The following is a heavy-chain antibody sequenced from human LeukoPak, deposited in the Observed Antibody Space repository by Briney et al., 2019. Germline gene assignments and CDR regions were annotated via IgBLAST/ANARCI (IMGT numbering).Heavy chain of an antibody. CDR1: GFTVSSNF. J-gene: IGHJ3*02. CDR2: IFSGGST. D-gene: IGHD3/OR15-3a*01. CDR3: ARGWTNDAFDI. V-gene: IGHV3-53*01. Sequence: PGGSLRLSCAASGFTVSSNFMSWVRQAPGKGLEWVSMIFSGGSTYYTDSVKGRFTISRDNSRNTLYLQMSSLRAEDTAVYYCARGWTNDAFDIWGQGTMVTVS.